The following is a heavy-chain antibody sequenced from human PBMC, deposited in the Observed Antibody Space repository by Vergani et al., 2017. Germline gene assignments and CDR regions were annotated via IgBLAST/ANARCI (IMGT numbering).Heavy chain of an antibody. CDR2: ISSSGSTI. V-gene: IGHV3-48*03. J-gene: IGHJ1*01. D-gene: IGHD2-21*02. CDR3: TTPFCGGDCYSPTEYFQH. Sequence: EVQLVESGGGLVQPGGSLRLSCAASGFTFSSYEMNWVRQAPGKGLEWVSYISSSGSTIYYADSVKGRFTISRDNAKNSLYLQMNSLRAEDTAVYYCTTPFCGGDCYSPTEYFQHWGQGTLVTVSS. CDR1: GFTFSSYE.